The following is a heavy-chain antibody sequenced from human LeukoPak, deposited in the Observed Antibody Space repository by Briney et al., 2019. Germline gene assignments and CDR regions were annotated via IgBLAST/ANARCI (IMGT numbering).Heavy chain of an antibody. D-gene: IGHD3-10*01. J-gene: IGHJ4*02. CDR2: ISSSSSYI. Sequence: GGSLRLSCAASGLTFSTYAIHWVRQAPGKGLEWVSSISSSSSYIYYADSVKGRFTISRDNAKNSLYLQMNSLRAEDTAVYYCARYGSGSPGYWGQGTLVTVSS. CDR3: ARYGSGSPGY. CDR1: GLTFSTYA. V-gene: IGHV3-21*01.